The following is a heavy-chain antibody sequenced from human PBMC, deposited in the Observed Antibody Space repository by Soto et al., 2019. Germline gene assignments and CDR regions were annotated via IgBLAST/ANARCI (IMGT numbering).Heavy chain of an antibody. V-gene: IGHV3-30*18. CDR2: ISYDGNNK. D-gene: IGHD1-1*01. CDR3: AKSVYNWNDGFFDY. J-gene: IGHJ4*02. Sequence: QVQLVESGGGVVQPGRSLRLSCAASGFTFSTYGMHWVRQAPGKGLEWVAVISYDGNNKYYADSVKGRFTISRDNSKNPLYLQMSSLRAEDMAVYYCAKSVYNWNDGFFDYWGQGTLVTVSS. CDR1: GFTFSTYG.